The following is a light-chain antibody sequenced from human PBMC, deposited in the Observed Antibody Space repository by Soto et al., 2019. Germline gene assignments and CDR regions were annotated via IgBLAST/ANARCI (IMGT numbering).Light chain of an antibody. V-gene: IGKV1-33*01. CDR2: GAS. CDR3: QQYDDLPFT. J-gene: IGKJ3*01. CDR1: QDINNY. Sequence: DIQMTQSPSSLSASVGDRVTITCQASQDINNYLNWYQQKPGKAPKLLIYGASNLEIGVPSKFSGSGSVTDFTFTITSLQPEDIATYYCQQYDDLPFTFGPGTKVDIK.